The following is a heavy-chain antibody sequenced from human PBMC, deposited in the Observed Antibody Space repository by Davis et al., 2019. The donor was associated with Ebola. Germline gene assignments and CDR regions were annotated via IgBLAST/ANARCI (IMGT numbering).Heavy chain of an antibody. CDR2: IIPIFGTA. Sequence: SVKVSCKASGGTFSSYAISWVRQAPGQGLEWMGGIIPIFGTANYAQKLQGRVTMTTDTSTSTAYMELRSLRSDDTAVYYCARDLLRVVVPAAPGDQQQYYYYYGMDVWGQGTTVTVSS. D-gene: IGHD2-2*01. CDR3: ARDLLRVVVPAAPGDQQQYYYYYGMDV. J-gene: IGHJ6*02. CDR1: GGTFSSYA. V-gene: IGHV1-69*05.